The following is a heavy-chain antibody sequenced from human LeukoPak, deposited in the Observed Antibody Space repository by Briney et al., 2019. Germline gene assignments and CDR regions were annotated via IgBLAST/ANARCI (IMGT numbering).Heavy chain of an antibody. D-gene: IGHD6-19*01. V-gene: IGHV5-10-1*01. CDR3: ARLIVGYSSGWADY. CDR1: GYGFTSYW. J-gene: IGHJ4*02. Sequence: GPSLRISCKGSGYGFTSYWISWVRRMPGEGLVWMGRIDPSDSYTNYSPSFQGHVTISADKSISTAYLQWSSLKASDTAMYYCARLIVGYSSGWADYWGQGTLVTVSS. CDR2: IDPSDSYT.